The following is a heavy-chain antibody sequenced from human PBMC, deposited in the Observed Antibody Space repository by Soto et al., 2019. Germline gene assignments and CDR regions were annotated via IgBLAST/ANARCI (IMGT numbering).Heavy chain of an antibody. CDR3: ARSGGYDSLFYAFDI. CDR1: VGSISSYY. CDR2: IYYSGST. V-gene: IGHV4-59*01. J-gene: IGHJ3*02. Sequence: QVQLQESCPGLVKPSETLSLTCTVSVGSISSYYWSWIRQPPGKGLEWSGYIYYSGSTNYNPSLKSRVTRSVDTSKNQFSLKLSSVTAADTAVYYCARSGGYDSLFYAFDIWGQGTMVTVSS. D-gene: IGHD5-12*01.